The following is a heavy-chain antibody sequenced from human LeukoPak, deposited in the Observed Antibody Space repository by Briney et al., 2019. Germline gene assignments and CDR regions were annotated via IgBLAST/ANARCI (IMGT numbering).Heavy chain of an antibody. J-gene: IGHJ4*02. CDR3: ARAGDFWSGYFDY. Sequence: SVKVSCKASGGTFSSYAISWVRQAPGQGLEWMGGIIPIFGTASYAQKFQGRVTMTRDMSTSTVYMELSSLRSEDTAVYYCARAGDFWSGYFDYWGQGTLVTVSS. V-gene: IGHV1-69*05. D-gene: IGHD3-3*01. CDR2: IIPIFGTA. CDR1: GGTFSSYA.